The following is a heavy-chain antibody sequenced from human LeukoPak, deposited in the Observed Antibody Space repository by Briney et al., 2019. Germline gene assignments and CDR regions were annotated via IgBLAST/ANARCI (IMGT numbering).Heavy chain of an antibody. Sequence: SETLSLTCAVYGGSFSGYYWSWIRQPPGKGLEWIGEINHSGSTNYNPSLKSRVTISVDTSKNQFSLKLGSVTAADTAVYYCAIRIAVAGTLSWFDPWGQGTLVTVSS. CDR2: INHSGST. J-gene: IGHJ5*02. D-gene: IGHD6-19*01. V-gene: IGHV4-34*01. CDR1: GGSFSGYY. CDR3: AIRIAVAGTLSWFDP.